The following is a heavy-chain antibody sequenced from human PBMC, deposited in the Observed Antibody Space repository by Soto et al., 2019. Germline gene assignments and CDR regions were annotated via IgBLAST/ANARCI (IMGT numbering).Heavy chain of an antibody. V-gene: IGHV1-8*01. CDR1: GYTFTSYD. D-gene: IGHD2-15*01. CDR3: ASNHLGYCSGGSCYPGGMDV. J-gene: IGHJ6*01. CDR2: MNPNSGNT. Sequence: AASVKVSCKASGYTFTSYDINWVRQATGQGLEWMGWMNPNSGNTGYAQKFQGRVTMTRNTSLSTAYMELSSLRSEDTAVYYCASNHLGYCSGGSCYPGGMDVWGQGTTVTVSS.